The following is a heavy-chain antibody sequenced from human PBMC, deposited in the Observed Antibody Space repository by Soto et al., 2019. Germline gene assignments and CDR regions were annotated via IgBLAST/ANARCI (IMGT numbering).Heavy chain of an antibody. V-gene: IGHV6-1*01. D-gene: IGHD2-21*01. CDR1: GDSVSRNSGA. CDR2: TYYRSKWYT. J-gene: IGHJ6*02. CDR3: ARGIPDLYYYGMDV. Sequence: SQTLSLTCAISGDSVSRNSGAWNWVRQSPSRGLEWLGRTYYRSKWYTDYALSVKSRITINPETPKNQFSLQLNSVTPEDTAVYYCARGIPDLYYYGMDVWGQGTTVTVSS.